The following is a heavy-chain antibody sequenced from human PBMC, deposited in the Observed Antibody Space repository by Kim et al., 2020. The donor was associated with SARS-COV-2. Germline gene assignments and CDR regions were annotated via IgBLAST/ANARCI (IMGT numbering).Heavy chain of an antibody. J-gene: IGHJ6*02. CDR2: ISGSGGST. CDR1: GFTFSSYA. CDR3: AKDLGGSGIYYNGGAYYYHGMDV. D-gene: IGHD3-10*01. V-gene: IGHV3-23*01. Sequence: GGSLRLSCAASGFTFSSYAMSWVRQAPGKGLEWVSAISGSGGSTYYADSVKGRFTISRDNSKNTLYLQMNSLRAEDTAVYYCAKDLGGSGIYYNGGAYYYHGMDVWGQGTTVTVSS.